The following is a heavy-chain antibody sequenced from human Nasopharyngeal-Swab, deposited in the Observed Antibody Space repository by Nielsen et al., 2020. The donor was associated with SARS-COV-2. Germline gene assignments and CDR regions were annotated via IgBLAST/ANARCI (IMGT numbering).Heavy chain of an antibody. CDR2: INTNTGNP. V-gene: IGHV7-4-1*02. D-gene: IGHD3-16*01. Sequence: WVRQAPGQGLEWMGWINTNTGNPTYAQGFTGRFVFSLDTSVSTAYLQISSLKAEDTAVYYCARKENYDRGTGEGKGKGEEWGQGKIGTVSS. J-gene: IGHJ4*02. CDR3: ARKENYDRGTGEGKGKGEE.